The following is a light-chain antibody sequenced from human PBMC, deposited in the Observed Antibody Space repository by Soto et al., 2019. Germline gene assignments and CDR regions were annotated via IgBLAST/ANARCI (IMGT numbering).Light chain of an antibody. Sequence: ETVMTQSPATLSVSPGERATLSCRASQSVDSTLTWYQQKPGQAPRLLIYGASTRATGIPARFSGSGSGTDFTLTISSLQPEDFAVYYCQQDYNYGTFGQGTKVDIK. V-gene: IGKV3D-15*01. CDR3: QQDYNYGT. J-gene: IGKJ1*01. CDR1: QSVDST. CDR2: GAS.